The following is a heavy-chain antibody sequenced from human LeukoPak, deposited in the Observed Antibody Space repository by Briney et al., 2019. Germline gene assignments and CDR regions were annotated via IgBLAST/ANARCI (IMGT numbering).Heavy chain of an antibody. D-gene: IGHD3-10*01. V-gene: IGHV1-8*01. CDR1: GYTFTSYD. Sequence: EASVKVSCKASGYTFTSYDINWVRQATGQGLEWMGWMNPNSGNTGYAQKFQGRVTMTRNTSISTAYMGLSSLRSEDTAVYYCARGRGGRGITMVRGIYYWGQGTLVTVSS. CDR3: ARGRGGRGITMVRGIYY. J-gene: IGHJ4*02. CDR2: MNPNSGNT.